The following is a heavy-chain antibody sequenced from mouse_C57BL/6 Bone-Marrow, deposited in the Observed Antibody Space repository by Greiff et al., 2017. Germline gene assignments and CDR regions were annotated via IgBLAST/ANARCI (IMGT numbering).Heavy chain of an antibody. Sequence: VQLQQSGAELARPGASVKLSCKASGYTFTSYGISWVKQRTGQGLEWIGEIDPRSGNTYYNEKFKGKATLTADKSSSTAYMELRSLTSEDSAVYFCAFLPWFAYWGQGTLGTVSA. J-gene: IGHJ3*01. CDR2: IDPRSGNT. CDR3: AFLPWFAY. CDR1: GYTFTSYG. V-gene: IGHV1-81*01.